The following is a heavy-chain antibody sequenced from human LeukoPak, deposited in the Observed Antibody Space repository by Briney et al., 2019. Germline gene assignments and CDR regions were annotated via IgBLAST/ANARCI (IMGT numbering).Heavy chain of an antibody. J-gene: IGHJ4*02. CDR1: GGTFSSYA. CDR3: ASYPDFDY. Sequence: GASVKVSCKASGGTFSSYAISWVRQAPGQGLEWMGRIIPILGIANYAQKFQGRVTSTADNSTSTAYMELSSLRSADTAVYYCASYPDFDYWGQGTLVTVSS. CDR2: IIPILGIA. V-gene: IGHV1-69*04.